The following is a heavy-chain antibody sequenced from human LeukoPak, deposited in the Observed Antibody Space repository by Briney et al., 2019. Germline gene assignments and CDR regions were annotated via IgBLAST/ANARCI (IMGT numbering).Heavy chain of an antibody. D-gene: IGHD3-10*01. J-gene: IGHJ4*02. Sequence: GASVKVSCKASGYTFTSYGISWVRQAPGPGLEWMGWISAYNGNTDYAQKLQGRVTMTTDTSTSTAYMELRSLRSDDTAVYYCARDRTSEELDYWGQGTLVTVSS. CDR2: ISAYNGNT. CDR1: GYTFTSYG. CDR3: ARDRTSEELDY. V-gene: IGHV1-18*04.